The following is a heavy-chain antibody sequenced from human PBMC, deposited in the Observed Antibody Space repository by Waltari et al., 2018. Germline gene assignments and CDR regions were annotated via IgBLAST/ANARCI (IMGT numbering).Heavy chain of an antibody. D-gene: IGHD3-10*01. J-gene: IGHJ6*02. Sequence: EAQLLESGGVLVQPGGSLRLSCAASGFTFSTYGMSWVRQAPGKGREGGGGLKGSGGRRSDEGSGQGRFTISRDNSKNTLYLQRNSLRTEDTAVYYCAKGPYFGSGGGMDVWGQGTTVSVSS. CDR3: AKGPYFGSGGGMDV. CDR1: GFTFSTYG. V-gene: IGHV3-23*01. CDR2: LKGSGGRR.